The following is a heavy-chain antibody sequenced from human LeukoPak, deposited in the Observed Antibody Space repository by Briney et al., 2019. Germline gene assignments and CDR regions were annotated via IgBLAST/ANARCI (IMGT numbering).Heavy chain of an antibody. Sequence: SETLSLTCTVSGGSISSGDYYWSWIRQPPGKGLEYIGYINFSGSTSYNPSLKGRLTISVVTSKNQFSLKLSSVTAADTAVYYCARAPVGYCSGGTCKRYFDYWGQGTLVTVSS. J-gene: IGHJ4*02. D-gene: IGHD2-15*01. CDR1: GGSISSGDYY. CDR3: ARAPVGYCSGGTCKRYFDY. V-gene: IGHV4-30-4*01. CDR2: INFSGST.